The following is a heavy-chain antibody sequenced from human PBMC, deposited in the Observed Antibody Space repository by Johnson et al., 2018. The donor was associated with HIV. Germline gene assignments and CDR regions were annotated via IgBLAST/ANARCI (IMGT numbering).Heavy chain of an antibody. CDR3: ARPDIVVVVANAFDI. CDR2: ISYDGSNK. V-gene: IGHV3-30-3*01. Sequence: QVQLVESGGGVVQPGRSLRLSCAATGFTFSNYAMHWVRQAPGKGLEWVEVISYDGSNKYYADSVKGRFTISRDNSKNTLYLQMNSLRAEDTAVYYCARPDIVVVVANAFDIWGQGTMVTVSS. CDR1: GFTFSNYA. J-gene: IGHJ3*02. D-gene: IGHD2-15*01.